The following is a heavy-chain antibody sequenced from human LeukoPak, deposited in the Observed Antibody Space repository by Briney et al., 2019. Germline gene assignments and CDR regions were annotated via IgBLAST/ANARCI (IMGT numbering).Heavy chain of an antibody. CDR2: ISYDGSNK. V-gene: IGHV3-30*04. J-gene: IGHJ6*03. D-gene: IGHD3-16*02. Sequence: GGSLRLSCAASGFTFSSYAMHWVRQAPGKGLEWVAVISYDGSNKYYADSVKGRFTISRDNSKNTLYLQMNSLRAEDTAVYYCAKDSYDYVWGSYREYYYYMDVWGKGTTVTVSS. CDR3: AKDSYDYVWGSYREYYYYMDV. CDR1: GFTFSSYA.